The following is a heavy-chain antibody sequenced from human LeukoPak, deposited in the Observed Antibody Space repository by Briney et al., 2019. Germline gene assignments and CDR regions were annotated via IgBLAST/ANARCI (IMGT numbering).Heavy chain of an antibody. Sequence: GGSLRLSCAASEFTFSTYSMNWVRQAPGKGLEWVSYISSSSTTIYYADSVKGRFTISRDNAKNSLYLQMSSLRAEDTAVYYCARDPTSNGRSADDAFDIWGQGTMVTVS. CDR3: ARDPTSNGRSADDAFDI. J-gene: IGHJ3*02. CDR2: ISSSSTTI. V-gene: IGHV3-48*01. CDR1: EFTFSTYS. D-gene: IGHD1-1*01.